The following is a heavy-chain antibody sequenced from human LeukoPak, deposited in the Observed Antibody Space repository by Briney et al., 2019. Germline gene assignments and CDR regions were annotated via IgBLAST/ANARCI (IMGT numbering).Heavy chain of an antibody. Sequence: ASVKVSCKASGYTFTGYYMHWVRQAPGQGLEWMGWINPNSGGTNYAQKFQGRVTMTRDTSISTAYMELSRLRFDDTAVYYCARGYQVAAAGMDVWGQGTTVTVSS. CDR1: GYTFTGYY. D-gene: IGHD6-13*01. CDR3: ARGYQVAAAGMDV. J-gene: IGHJ6*02. CDR2: INPNSGGT. V-gene: IGHV1-2*02.